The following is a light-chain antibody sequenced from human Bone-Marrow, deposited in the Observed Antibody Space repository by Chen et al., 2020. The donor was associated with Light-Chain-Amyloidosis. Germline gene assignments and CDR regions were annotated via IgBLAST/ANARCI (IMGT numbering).Light chain of an antibody. J-gene: IGLJ2*01. CDR1: DLPTKY. CDR3: HSADSSGTYEVI. V-gene: IGLV3-25*03. Sequence: SYELTQPPSVSVSPGQTARITCSGDDLPTKYAYWYQQKPGQAPVLVIHRDTERPSGISERFSGSSSGSTATLTISGVQAEDEAAYPCHSADSSGTYEVIFGGGTKLTVL. CDR2: RDT.